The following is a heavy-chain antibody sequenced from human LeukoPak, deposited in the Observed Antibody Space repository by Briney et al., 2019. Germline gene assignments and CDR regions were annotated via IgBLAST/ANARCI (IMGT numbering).Heavy chain of an antibody. V-gene: IGHV3-23*01. J-gene: IGHJ4*02. Sequence: GGXLRLSCVASGLTFSNYVMNWVRQAPGKGLEWVSGITGSGGSTYHADSVKGRVTISRDNSKKRLYWGMNSLRAEDTAVYYCAKDVLYYDSSGFDYWGQGTLVTVSS. CDR2: ITGSGGST. CDR1: GLTFSNYV. CDR3: AKDVLYYDSSGFDY. D-gene: IGHD3-22*01.